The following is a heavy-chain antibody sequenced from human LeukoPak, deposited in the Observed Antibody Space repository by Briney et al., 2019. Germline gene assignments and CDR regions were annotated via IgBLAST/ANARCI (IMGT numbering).Heavy chain of an antibody. CDR2: ISGSGGST. CDR3: ARGVGGLRYFYY. CDR1: GFTFSSYG. D-gene: IGHD5-12*01. V-gene: IGHV3-23*01. Sequence: PGGSLRLSCAASGFTFSSYGMSWAPQARGKGLEGVSDISGSGGSTYYADSVKGRFTISRDNAKNSLYLQMNSLRAEDTAVYYCARGVGGLRYFYYWGQGTLVTVSS. J-gene: IGHJ4*02.